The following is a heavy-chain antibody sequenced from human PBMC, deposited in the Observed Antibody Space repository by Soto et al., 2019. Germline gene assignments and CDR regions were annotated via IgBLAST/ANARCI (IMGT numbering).Heavy chain of an antibody. CDR1: GLTFSSYS. Sequence: GSLRLSCAASGLTFSSYSMSWVRQAPGKGLEWVSAITGSGGSTYYADSVKGRFTISRDNSKNTLYLQMNSLRAEDTAVYYCAKEGDLIGYNYGSCFDYWGQGTLVTVSS. CDR2: ITGSGGST. CDR3: AKEGDLIGYNYGSCFDY. J-gene: IGHJ4*02. V-gene: IGHV3-23*01. D-gene: IGHD5-18*01.